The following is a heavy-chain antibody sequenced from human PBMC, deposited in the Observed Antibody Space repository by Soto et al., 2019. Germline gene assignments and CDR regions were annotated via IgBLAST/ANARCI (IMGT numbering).Heavy chain of an antibody. D-gene: IGHD2-2*01. CDR1: GGTFSSYA. CDR3: ARGFRSSTSLGMDV. CDR2: IIPIFGTA. V-gene: IGHV1-69*06. J-gene: IGHJ6*02. Sequence: SVKVSCKASGGTFSSYAISWVRQAPGQGLEWMGGIIPIFGTANYAQKFQGRVTITADKSTSTAYMELSSLRSEDTAVYYCARGFRSSTSLGMDVWGQGTTVTVSS.